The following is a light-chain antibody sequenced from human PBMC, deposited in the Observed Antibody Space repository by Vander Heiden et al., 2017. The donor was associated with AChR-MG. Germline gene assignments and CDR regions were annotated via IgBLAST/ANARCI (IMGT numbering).Light chain of an antibody. CDR1: QNIRNY. V-gene: IGKV1-39*01. Sequence: DIQMTQSPSSLSASVGDKVTITCRASQNIRNYLNWYQQKPGKAPELLVFLASNLQTDVPSRFSGSGSGTDFTLTISSLQPEDFATYYGQYSILTFGGGTKVDLK. CDR3: QYSILT. CDR2: LAS. J-gene: IGKJ4*01.